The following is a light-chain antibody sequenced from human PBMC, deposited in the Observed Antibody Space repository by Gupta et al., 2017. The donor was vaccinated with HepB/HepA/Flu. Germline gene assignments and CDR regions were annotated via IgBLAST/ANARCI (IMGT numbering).Light chain of an antibody. Sequence: EIVLTQSPATLSLSPGDRATLSCRASQSVSSYLAWYQQKPGKAPRLLIYDVSHRATGITARFSGSGSGTYFTLTISSLEPEELAVYYCQQRSNWPPLTFGGGTKVEIK. CDR1: QSVSSY. CDR2: DVS. CDR3: QQRSNWPPLT. V-gene: IGKV3-11*01. J-gene: IGKJ4*01.